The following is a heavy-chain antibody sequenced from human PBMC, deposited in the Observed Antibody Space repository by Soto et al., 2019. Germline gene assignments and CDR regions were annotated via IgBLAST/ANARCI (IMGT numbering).Heavy chain of an antibody. CDR1: GGSISSSNW. V-gene: IGHV4-4*02. J-gene: IGHJ6*02. CDR3: ARGEPYYDILTGYYGYYYGMDV. CDR2: IYHSGST. D-gene: IGHD3-9*01. Sequence: KASETLSLTCAVSGGSISSSNWWSWVRQPPGKGLEWIGEIYHSGSTNYNPSLKSRVTISVDKSKNQFSLKLSSVTAADTAVYYCARGEPYYDILTGYYGYYYGMDVWGQGTTVTVSS.